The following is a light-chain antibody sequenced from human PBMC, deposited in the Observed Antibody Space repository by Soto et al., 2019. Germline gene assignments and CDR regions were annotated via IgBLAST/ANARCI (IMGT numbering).Light chain of an antibody. Sequence: QSVLSQPPSASGTPGQRVTISCSGSSSNIGRNYVYWYQQVPGTAPKILIFRNNQRPSGVPDRLSGSKSGTSASLAISGLRSADEADYYCAAWDYSLSGYWVFGGGTKLTVL. J-gene: IGLJ3*02. V-gene: IGLV1-47*01. CDR1: SSNIGRNY. CDR3: AAWDYSLSGYWV. CDR2: RNN.